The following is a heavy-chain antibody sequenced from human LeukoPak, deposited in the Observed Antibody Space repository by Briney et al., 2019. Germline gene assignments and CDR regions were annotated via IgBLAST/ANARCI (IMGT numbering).Heavy chain of an antibody. D-gene: IGHD3-22*01. J-gene: IGHJ3*02. Sequence: GASVKVSCKASGGTFSSYAIRWVRQAPGQGLEWMGGIIPIFGTANYAQKFQGRVTITTDESTSTAYMELSSLRSEDTAVYYCARDPRYYYDSSGYYGGAFDIWGQGTMVTVSS. V-gene: IGHV1-69*05. CDR1: GGTFSSYA. CDR3: ARDPRYYYDSSGYYGGAFDI. CDR2: IIPIFGTA.